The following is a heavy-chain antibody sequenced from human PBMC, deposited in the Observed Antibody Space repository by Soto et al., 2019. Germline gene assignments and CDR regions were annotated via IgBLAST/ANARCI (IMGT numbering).Heavy chain of an antibody. CDR1: GYTFTGYY. CDR3: ARQRRSAAADFFDGMDV. J-gene: IGHJ6*02. CDR2: INPNSGGT. D-gene: IGHD6-13*01. Sequence: QVQLVQSGAEVKKPGASVKVSCKASGYTFTGYYMHWVRQPPEQGLGWMGWINPNSGGTNYAQKFQGWVTMTRDTSISTAYMELSRLRSDDTAVYYCARQRRSAAADFFDGMDVWGQGTTVTVSS. V-gene: IGHV1-2*04.